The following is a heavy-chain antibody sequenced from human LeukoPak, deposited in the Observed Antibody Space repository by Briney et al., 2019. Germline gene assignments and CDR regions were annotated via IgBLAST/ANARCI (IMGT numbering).Heavy chain of an antibody. CDR2: IYYSGST. J-gene: IGHJ4*02. CDR1: GGSISSSSYY. Sequence: SETLSLTCTVSGGSISSSSYYWGWIRQPPGMGLEWIGSIYYSGSTYYNPSLKSRVTISVDTSKNQFPLKLSSVTAADTAVYYCARVAALSPLKYWGQGTLVTVSS. V-gene: IGHV4-39*06. D-gene: IGHD6-6*01. CDR3: ARVAALSPLKY.